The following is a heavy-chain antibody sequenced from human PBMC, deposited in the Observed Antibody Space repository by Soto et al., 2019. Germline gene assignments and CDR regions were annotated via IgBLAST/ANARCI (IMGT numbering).Heavy chain of an antibody. CDR2: SSTDGSDT. CDR3: AREWDDVTSTFDY. D-gene: IGHD1-1*01. J-gene: IGHJ4*02. V-gene: IGHV3-74*01. Sequence: PGGSLTLSCEASGFTFSVYWMHWVRQPPGKGLVWVSRSSTDGSDTRYSDSISGRFSVCRENAKGSLYLEMNSRRAEDTDVYYCAREWDDVTSTFDYWGQGTLVTVSS. CDR1: GFTFSVYW.